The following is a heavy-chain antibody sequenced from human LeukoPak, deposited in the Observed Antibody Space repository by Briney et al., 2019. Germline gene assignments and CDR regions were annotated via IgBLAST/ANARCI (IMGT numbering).Heavy chain of an antibody. Sequence: ASVKVSCKASGYTFSNYGITWVRQAPGQGLEWMGWISGYNGNTNYAQKLQGRVTVTTDTSTSTAYMALRSLRSDDTALYYCARDRAHGTDYFDYWGQGTLVTVSS. CDR2: ISGYNGNT. D-gene: IGHD3-10*01. J-gene: IGHJ4*02. CDR3: ARDRAHGTDYFDY. CDR1: GYTFSNYG. V-gene: IGHV1-18*01.